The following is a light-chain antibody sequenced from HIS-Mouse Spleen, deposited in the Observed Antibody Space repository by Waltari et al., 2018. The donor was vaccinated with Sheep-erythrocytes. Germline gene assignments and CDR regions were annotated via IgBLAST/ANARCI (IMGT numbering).Light chain of an antibody. V-gene: IGKV3-20*01. J-gene: IGKJ1*01. CDR2: GAS. Sequence: EIVLTQSPGTLSLSSGERATLSCRASQSVSSSYLAWYQQKPGQAPRLLSYGASSRATGIPDRFSGSGSGTDFTLTISRLGPEDFAVYYCQQYGSSLRTFGQGTMVEIK. CDR3: QQYGSSLRT. CDR1: QSVSSSY.